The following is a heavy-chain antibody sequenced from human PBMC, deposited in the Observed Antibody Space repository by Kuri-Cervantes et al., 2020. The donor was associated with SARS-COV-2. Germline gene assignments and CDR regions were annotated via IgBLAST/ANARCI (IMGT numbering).Heavy chain of an antibody. V-gene: IGHV3-64D*08. D-gene: IGHD3-3*01. CDR2: ISNNGDST. CDR3: ARDLDHLTFNYDFWSGWFDP. J-gene: IGHJ5*02. CDR1: GFTFSNYD. Sequence: GGSLRLSCAASGFTFSNYDLHWVRQAPGKGLEYVSAISNNGDSTYYAASVKGRFTVSRDNSKNTLYLQMSSLRVEDTAVYYCARDLDHLTFNYDFWSGWFDPWGQGTLVTVSS.